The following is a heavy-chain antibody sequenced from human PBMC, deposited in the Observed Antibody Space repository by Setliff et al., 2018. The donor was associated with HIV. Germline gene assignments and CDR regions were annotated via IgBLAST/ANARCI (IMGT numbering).Heavy chain of an antibody. Sequence: GGSLRLSCAASGFTFSSYSMNWVRQAPGKGLGWVSYISSSSSYTHYADSVKGRFTISRDNAKNSLYLQMSSLRTEDTAVYFCARDPAFGAFDIWGQGTMVTVSS. D-gene: IGHD3-10*01. V-gene: IGHV3-21*04. CDR2: ISSSSSYT. CDR1: GFTFSSYS. J-gene: IGHJ3*02. CDR3: ARDPAFGAFDI.